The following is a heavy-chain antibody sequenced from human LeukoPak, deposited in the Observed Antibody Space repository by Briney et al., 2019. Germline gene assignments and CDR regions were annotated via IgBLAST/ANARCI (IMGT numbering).Heavy chain of an antibody. J-gene: IGHJ4*02. D-gene: IGHD5-18*01. Sequence: GGSLRLSCAASGFTFSSYWMSWVRQAPGKGLEWVANIKQDGSEKYYVDSVKGRFTISRDSAKNSLYLQMNSLRAEDTAVYYCARGYSYGRKDYWGQGTLVTVSS. V-gene: IGHV3-7*01. CDR2: IKQDGSEK. CDR1: GFTFSSYW. CDR3: ARGYSYGRKDY.